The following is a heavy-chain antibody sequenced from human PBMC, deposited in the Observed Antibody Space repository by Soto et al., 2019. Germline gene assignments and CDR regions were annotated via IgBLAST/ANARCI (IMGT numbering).Heavy chain of an antibody. CDR1: GYSFTGYY. V-gene: IGHV1-2*04. CDR3: ARRRDYDILTGYYSYAFDI. CDR2: INPNSGGT. Sequence: EASVKVSCKASGYSFTGYYMHWVRQAPGQGLEWMGWINPNSGGTNYAQKFQGWVTMTRDTSISTAYMELSRLRSDDTAVYYCARRRDYDILTGYYSYAFDIWGQGTMVTVSS. D-gene: IGHD3-9*01. J-gene: IGHJ3*02.